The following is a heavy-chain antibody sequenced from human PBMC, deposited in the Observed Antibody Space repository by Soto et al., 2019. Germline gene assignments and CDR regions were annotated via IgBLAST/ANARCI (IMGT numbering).Heavy chain of an antibody. CDR3: ARGRILLWFHNLENFDY. Sequence: ASVKVSCKASGYTFTSYYMHWVRQAPGQGLEWMGIINPSGGSTSYAQKFQGRVTMTRDTSTSTVYMELSSLRSEDAAVYYCARGRILLWFHNLENFDYWXQGTLVTVSS. D-gene: IGHD3-10*01. V-gene: IGHV1-46*01. CDR2: INPSGGST. CDR1: GYTFTSYY. J-gene: IGHJ4*02.